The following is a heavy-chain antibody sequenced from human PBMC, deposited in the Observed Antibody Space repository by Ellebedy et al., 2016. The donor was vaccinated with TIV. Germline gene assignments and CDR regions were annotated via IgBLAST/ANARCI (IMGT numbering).Heavy chain of an antibody. Sequence: GESLKISCAASGFTFSDYYMSWIRQAPGKGLEWVSYISSSGSTIYYADSVKGRFTISRDNAKNSLYLQMNSLRAEDTAVYFCARDLYGDYFFDYWGQGALVTVSS. V-gene: IGHV3-11*04. J-gene: IGHJ4*02. CDR3: ARDLYGDYFFDY. CDR1: GFTFSDYY. CDR2: ISSSGSTI. D-gene: IGHD4-17*01.